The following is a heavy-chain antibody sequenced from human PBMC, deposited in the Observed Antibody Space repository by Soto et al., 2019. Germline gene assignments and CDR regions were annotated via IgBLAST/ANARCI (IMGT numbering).Heavy chain of an antibody. V-gene: IGHV2-5*02. Sequence: QITLKESGPPLVKPTQTLTLTCTFSGFSLSTSGVGVGWIRQPPGKALEWLALIYWDDDKRYSPSLKSRLTITKDTSKNQVVLTRTNMDPVDTATYYCAHRRAGFGSFDYWGQGTLVTVSS. CDR3: AHRRAGFGSFDY. J-gene: IGHJ4*02. CDR1: GFSLSTSGVG. CDR2: IYWDDDK. D-gene: IGHD3-10*01.